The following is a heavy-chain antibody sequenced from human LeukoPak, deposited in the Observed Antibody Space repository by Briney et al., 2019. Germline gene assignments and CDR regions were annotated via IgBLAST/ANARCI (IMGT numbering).Heavy chain of an antibody. CDR3: VRGQCSSSGCSTRVSGLDV. J-gene: IGHJ3*01. CDR2: IHSPGDT. CDR1: GFIFSSYD. V-gene: IGHV3-13*01. D-gene: IGHD2-2*01. Sequence: GGSLRLSYAASGFIFSSYDMHWVRQATGEGLEWVSAIHSPGDTHYAGSVKGRVTISRDNAENSVYLQLNSLRAGDTAVYYCVRGQCSSSGCSTRVSGLDVWGQGTVVTVFS.